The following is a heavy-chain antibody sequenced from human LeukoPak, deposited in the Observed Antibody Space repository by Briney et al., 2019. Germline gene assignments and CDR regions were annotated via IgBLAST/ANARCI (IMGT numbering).Heavy chain of an antibody. CDR1: GFTFSSYA. V-gene: IGHV3-48*03. D-gene: IGHD3-10*01. J-gene: IGHJ6*02. Sequence: PGRSLRLSCAASGFTFSSYAMHWVRQAPGKGLEWVSYISSSGTTIYYADSVKGRFTISRDNAKNSLYLQMNSLRAEDTAVYYCVREYYYGSGTYYYGMDVWGQGTTVTVSS. CDR3: VREYYYGSGTYYYGMDV. CDR2: ISSSGTTI.